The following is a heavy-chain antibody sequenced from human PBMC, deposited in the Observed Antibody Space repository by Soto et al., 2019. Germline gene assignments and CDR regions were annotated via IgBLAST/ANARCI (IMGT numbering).Heavy chain of an antibody. CDR2: ISAYNGNT. Sequence: ASVKVSCKASGYTFTSYGISWVRQAPGQGLEWMGWISAYNGNTNYAQKLQGRVTMTTDTSTSTAYMELRSLRSDDTAVYYCARSLVVVPAATGDGNYWGKGTLVTVSS. V-gene: IGHV1-18*01. CDR1: GYTFTSYG. D-gene: IGHD2-2*01. CDR3: ARSLVVVPAATGDGNY. J-gene: IGHJ4*02.